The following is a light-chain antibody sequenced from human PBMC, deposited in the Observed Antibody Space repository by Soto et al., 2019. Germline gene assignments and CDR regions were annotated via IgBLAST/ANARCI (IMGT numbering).Light chain of an antibody. V-gene: IGKV3-11*01. CDR1: QTVSSY. Sequence: EIVLTLSPATLSLSPGERATLSCRASQTVSSYLAWYQHNPGQAPRLLIYDSSNRATGVPDRFSGSGSDTDFTLTISSLEPEDFAVYYCQQRLHWPLTFGQGTRLEIK. J-gene: IGKJ5*01. CDR2: DSS. CDR3: QQRLHWPLT.